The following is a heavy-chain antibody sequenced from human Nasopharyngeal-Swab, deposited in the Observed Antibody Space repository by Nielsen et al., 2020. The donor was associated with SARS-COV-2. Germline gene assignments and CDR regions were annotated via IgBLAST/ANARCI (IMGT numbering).Heavy chain of an antibody. CDR3: AKDLATVTNPDY. CDR1: GFTFSSYG. J-gene: IGHJ4*02. V-gene: IGHV3-30*18. Sequence: GESLKISCEASGFTFSSYGMHWVRQAPGKGLEWVAGISYDGSNKYYADSVKGRFTISRDNSKNTLYLQMNSLRAEDTAVYYCAKDLATVTNPDYWGQGTLVTVSS. CDR2: ISYDGSNK. D-gene: IGHD4-17*01.